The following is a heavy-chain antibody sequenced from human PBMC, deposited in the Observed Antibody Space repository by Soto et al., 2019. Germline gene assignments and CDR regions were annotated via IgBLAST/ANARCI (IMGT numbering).Heavy chain of an antibody. D-gene: IGHD2-2*01. J-gene: IGHJ6*02. V-gene: IGHV4-4*02. CDR3: AGDDDIFVVPTSLGAMDV. Sequence: PGGSLTLSCAASGFTISSYYWRWVGRAPGGKVLEWMGEVYHSGSTNYNPSHKSRVSIALDKSNITFSLKLTTVTAADSAVYYCAGDDDIFVVPTSLGAMDVWGQGTTVTVSS. CDR1: GFTISSYYW. CDR2: VYHSGST.